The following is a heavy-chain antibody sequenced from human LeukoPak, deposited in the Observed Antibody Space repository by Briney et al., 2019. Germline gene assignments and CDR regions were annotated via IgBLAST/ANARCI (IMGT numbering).Heavy chain of an antibody. CDR1: GYFISSGYY. Sequence: SETLSLTCTVSGYFISSGYYWGWIRQPPGKGLEWIGSIYHSGSTYYNPSLKSRVTISVDTSKNQFSLKLSSVTAADTAVHYCARDTNWNDGGDYFDYWGQGTLVTVSS. J-gene: IGHJ4*02. V-gene: IGHV4-38-2*02. CDR2: IYHSGST. CDR3: ARDTNWNDGGDYFDY. D-gene: IGHD1-1*01.